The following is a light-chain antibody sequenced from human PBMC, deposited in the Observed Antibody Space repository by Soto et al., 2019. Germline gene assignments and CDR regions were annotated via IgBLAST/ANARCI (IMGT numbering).Light chain of an antibody. J-gene: IGLJ3*02. Sequence: QSALTQPASVSGSTGQSITISCTGTSSDVGSYNLVSWYQQHPGKAPKLMIYEGSKRPSGVSNRFSGSKSCNTASLTISGRQSEAEADYYCCSYAGSSRVFGGGTRLTVL. CDR1: SSDVGSYNL. CDR2: EGS. V-gene: IGLV2-23*01. CDR3: CSYAGSSRV.